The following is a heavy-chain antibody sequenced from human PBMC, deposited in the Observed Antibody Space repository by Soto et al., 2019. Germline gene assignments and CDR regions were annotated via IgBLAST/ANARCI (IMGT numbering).Heavy chain of an antibody. CDR3: ATRGYGDYGIFDY. Sequence: GGSLRLSCAASGFTFSSYAMSWVRQAPGKGLEWVSAISGSGGSTYYADSVKGRFTISRDNSKNTLYLQMNSLRAEDTAVYYCATRGYGDYGIFDYWGQGTLVTVSS. D-gene: IGHD4-17*01. V-gene: IGHV3-23*01. J-gene: IGHJ4*02. CDR1: GFTFSSYA. CDR2: ISGSGGST.